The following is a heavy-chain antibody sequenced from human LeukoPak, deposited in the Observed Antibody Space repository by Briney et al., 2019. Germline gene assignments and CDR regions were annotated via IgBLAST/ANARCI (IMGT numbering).Heavy chain of an antibody. J-gene: IGHJ4*02. D-gene: IGHD6-13*01. CDR3: ARGGSSSWYY. V-gene: IGHV4-59*01. CDR1: GGSISSYY. Sequence: KPSETLSLTCTVSGGSISSYYWSWIRRPPGKGLEWIGYIYYSGGTNYNPSLKSRVTISVDTSKNQFSLKLSSVTAADTAVYYCARGGSSSWYYWGQGTLVTVSS. CDR2: IYYSGGT.